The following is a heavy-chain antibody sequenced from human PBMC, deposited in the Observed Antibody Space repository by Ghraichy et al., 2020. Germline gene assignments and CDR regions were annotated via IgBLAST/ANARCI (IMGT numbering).Heavy chain of an antibody. Sequence: ASVKVSCKASGYTFTSYDINWVRQATGQGLEWMGWMNPNSGNTGYAQKFQGRVTMTRNTTISTAYMELSSLRSEDTAVYYCARGGNFLVGATRFDPWGQGTLVTVSS. J-gene: IGHJ5*02. V-gene: IGHV1-8*01. CDR1: GYTFTSYD. CDR2: MNPNSGNT. D-gene: IGHD1-26*01. CDR3: ARGGNFLVGATRFDP.